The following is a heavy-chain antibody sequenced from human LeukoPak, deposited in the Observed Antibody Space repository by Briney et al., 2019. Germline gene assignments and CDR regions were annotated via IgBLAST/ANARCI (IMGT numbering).Heavy chain of an antibody. J-gene: IGHJ4*02. V-gene: IGHV4-39*01. CDR1: GCSISSSSYY. CDR2: IYYSGRT. D-gene: IGHD3-10*01. CDR3: ARIMYSGDPWYYFDY. Sequence: PSGTLSLTFTVSGCSISSSSYYLGWVRQAPGKGLGVIWSIYYSGRTYYNPSLKSRVAISVDTSKNQFSLKLSSVTAADTAVYYCARIMYSGDPWYYFDYWGQGTLVTVSS.